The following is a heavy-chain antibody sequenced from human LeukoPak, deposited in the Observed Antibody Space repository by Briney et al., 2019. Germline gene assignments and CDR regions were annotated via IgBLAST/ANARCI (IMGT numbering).Heavy chain of an antibody. CDR1: GGSVSSGSYF. V-gene: IGHV4-61*01. Sequence: SETLSLTCTVSGGSVSSGSYFWSWIRQPPGKGLEWIGYIYYSGSTNYNPSLKSRVTISLDASKNQFSLELSSVTAADTAVYYCARESPSRIAVAGTVLPYGMDVWGQGTTVTVSS. CDR2: IYYSGST. J-gene: IGHJ6*02. D-gene: IGHD6-19*01. CDR3: ARESPSRIAVAGTVLPYGMDV.